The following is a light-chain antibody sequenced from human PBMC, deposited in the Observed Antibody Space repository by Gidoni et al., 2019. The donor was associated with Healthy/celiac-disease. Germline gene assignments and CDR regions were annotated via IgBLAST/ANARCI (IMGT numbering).Light chain of an antibody. CDR1: QSVLYSSNNKNY. V-gene: IGKV4-1*01. J-gene: IGKJ1*01. CDR2: WAS. Sequence: RATINCKSSQSVLYSSNNKNYLAWYQQKPGQPPKLLIYWASTRESGVPDRFSGSGSGTDFTLTISSLQAEDVAVYYCQQYYSTPPLFGQGTKVEIK. CDR3: QQYYSTPPL.